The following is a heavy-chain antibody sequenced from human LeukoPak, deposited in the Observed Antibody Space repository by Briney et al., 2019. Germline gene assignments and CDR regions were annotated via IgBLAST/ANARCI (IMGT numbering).Heavy chain of an antibody. CDR1: GYIFTSYW. J-gene: IGHJ4*02. Sequence: GESLKISCQGSGYIFTSYWIVWVRQMPRKGLEWMGTMYPDDSDTRYSPSFQGQVTISADKSISTAYLQWSSLKASDTAIYYCARHCGGGRCYSGFDYWGQGTLVTVSS. D-gene: IGHD2-15*01. CDR3: ARHCGGGRCYSGFDY. CDR2: MYPDDSDT. V-gene: IGHV5-51*01.